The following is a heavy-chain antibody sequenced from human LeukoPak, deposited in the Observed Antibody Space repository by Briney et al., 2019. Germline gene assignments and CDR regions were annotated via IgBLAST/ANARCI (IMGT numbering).Heavy chain of an antibody. J-gene: IGHJ4*02. D-gene: IGHD1-26*01. CDR1: GFTFGNYW. V-gene: IGHV3-7*05. CDR3: AREYGAFHD. CDR2: MKPDGSEK. Sequence: PGGSLRLSCAASGFTFGNYWMNWVRQAPGKGLEWVANMKPDGSEKNYVASVKGRFTISRDNAENSLFLQMSSLRADDTAVYYCAREYGAFHDWGQGTLVTVSS.